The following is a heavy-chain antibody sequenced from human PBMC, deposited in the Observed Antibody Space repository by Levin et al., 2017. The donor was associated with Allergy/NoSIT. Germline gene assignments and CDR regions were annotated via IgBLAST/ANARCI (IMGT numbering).Heavy chain of an antibody. CDR2: INPSGGST. J-gene: IGHJ3*02. V-gene: IGHV1-46*01. CDR3: ATVDNCSGGSCYELHAFDI. CDR1: GYTFTSYY. D-gene: IGHD2-15*01. Sequence: ASVKVSCKASGYTFTSYYMHWVRQAPGQGLEWMGIINPSGGSTSYAQKFQGRVTMTRDTSTSTVYMELSSLRSEDTAVYYCATVDNCSGGSCYELHAFDIWGQGTMVTVSS.